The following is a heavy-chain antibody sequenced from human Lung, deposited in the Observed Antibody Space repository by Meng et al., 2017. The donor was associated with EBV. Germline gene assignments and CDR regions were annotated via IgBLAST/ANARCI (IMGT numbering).Heavy chain of an antibody. CDR1: GYTFTDYF. CDR2: INTNTGNP. CDR3: ARDKIAVAGITGDY. V-gene: IGHV7-4-1*02. Sequence: VQLGQSGTGEKKTGSSVKASCKAAGYTFTDYFLHWVRQAPGQGLEWMGWINTNTGNPTYAQGFTGRFVFSLDTSVSTAYLQISSLKAEDTAVYYCARDKIAVAGITGDYWGQGTLVTVSS. J-gene: IGHJ4*02. D-gene: IGHD6-19*01.